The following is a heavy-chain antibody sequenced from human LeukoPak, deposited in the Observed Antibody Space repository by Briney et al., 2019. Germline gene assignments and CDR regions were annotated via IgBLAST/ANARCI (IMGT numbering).Heavy chain of an antibody. CDR2: IRYDGSNK. J-gene: IGHJ4*02. Sequence: GGSLRLSCAASGFTFSNYGMHWVRQAPGKGLEWVAFIRYDGSNKNYADSVKGRFTFSRDNSKDTLYLQMHSLRAEDTAVYYCAKHYSSSSDGDFWGQGTLVTVSS. V-gene: IGHV3-30*02. D-gene: IGHD6-6*01. CDR1: GFTFSNYG. CDR3: AKHYSSSSDGDF.